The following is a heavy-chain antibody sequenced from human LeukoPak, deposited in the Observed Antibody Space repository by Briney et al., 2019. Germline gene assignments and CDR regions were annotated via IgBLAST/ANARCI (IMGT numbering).Heavy chain of an antibody. CDR2: IRSKAFGGTT. D-gene: IGHD3-22*01. CDR1: GLPLGDYG. CDR3: ATTMIITGYFDY. Sequence: PGGSLRLSRRGSGLPLGDYGMSWVRQAPGKGLEWVSFIRSKAFGGTTEYAASAKGRFTISRDDSKSIAYLQMNSLRIEDTAVYYCATTMIITGYFDYWGQGILVTVSS. J-gene: IGHJ4*02. V-gene: IGHV3-49*04.